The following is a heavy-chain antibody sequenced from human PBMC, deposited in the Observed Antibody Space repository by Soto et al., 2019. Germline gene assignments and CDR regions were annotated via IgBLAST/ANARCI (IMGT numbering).Heavy chain of an antibody. CDR1: GFTFDDYA. Sequence: GGSLRLSCAASGFTFDDYAMHWVRQAPGKGLEWVSGISWNSGSIGYADSVKGRFTISRDNAKNSLYLQMNSLRAEDTALYYCAKAKSDSSSDAFDIWGQGTMVTVSS. V-gene: IGHV3-9*01. D-gene: IGHD6-6*01. CDR3: AKAKSDSSSDAFDI. CDR2: ISWNSGSI. J-gene: IGHJ3*02.